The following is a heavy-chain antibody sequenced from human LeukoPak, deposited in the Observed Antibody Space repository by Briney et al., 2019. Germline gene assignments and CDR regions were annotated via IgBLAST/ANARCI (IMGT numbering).Heavy chain of an antibody. J-gene: IGHJ4*02. V-gene: IGHV1-18*01. CDR1: GYTFTSFG. CDR2: ISAYNGNT. Sequence: GASVTVSSKASGYTFTSFGISWVRQAPGQGLEWMGWISAYNGNTNYAQKLQGRVTMTTDTSTSTAYMELRSLRSDDTAVYYCARGGGYCTNGVCYTAIAHYYFDYWGQGTLVTVSS. D-gene: IGHD2-8*01. CDR3: ARGGGYCTNGVCYTAIAHYYFDY.